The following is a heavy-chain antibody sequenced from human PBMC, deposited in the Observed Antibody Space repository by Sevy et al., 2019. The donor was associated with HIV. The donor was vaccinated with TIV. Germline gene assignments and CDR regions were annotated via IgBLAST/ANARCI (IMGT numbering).Heavy chain of an antibody. CDR3: VRGSTGTFGH. V-gene: IGHV3-74*01. CDR2: INSDGNIK. Sequence: GGSLRLSCAASGFTLSIYWMHWVRQVPGKGLVWVSHINSDGNIKRYADSVEGRFTISRDNAEKTVYLQMNSLRADDTAVYYCVRGSTGTFGHWGQGTLVTVSS. J-gene: IGHJ4*02. D-gene: IGHD3-9*01. CDR1: GFTLSIYW.